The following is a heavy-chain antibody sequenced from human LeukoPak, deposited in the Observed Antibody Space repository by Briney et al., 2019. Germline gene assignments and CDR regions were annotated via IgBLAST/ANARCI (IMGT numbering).Heavy chain of an antibody. J-gene: IGHJ6*02. CDR2: IGSDNKP. CDR3: ARDLHYYVAMDV. Sequence: GTLSLICGVSGGSITSTNYWTWVRQAPGKGLEWVSSIGSDNKPHYSESVKGRFAISRDNSKSMLFLQLNSLRAEDTALYYCARDLHYYVAMDVWAKGPRSPSP. V-gene: IGHV3-53*01. D-gene: IGHD3-10*02. CDR1: GGSITSTNY.